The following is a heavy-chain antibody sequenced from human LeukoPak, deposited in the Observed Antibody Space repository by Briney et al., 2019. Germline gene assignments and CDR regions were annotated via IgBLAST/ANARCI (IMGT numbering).Heavy chain of an antibody. V-gene: IGHV4-30-2*01. J-gene: IGHJ4*02. CDR1: GGSISSGGHY. CDR2: IYHSGST. Sequence: SETLSLTCTVSGGSISSGGHYWSWIRQPPGKGLEWIGYIYHSGSTYYNPSLKSRVTISVDRSKNQFSLKLSSVTAADTAVYYCAREHGSGSYYRGYFDYWGQGTLVTVSS. D-gene: IGHD3-10*01. CDR3: AREHGSGSYYRGYFDY.